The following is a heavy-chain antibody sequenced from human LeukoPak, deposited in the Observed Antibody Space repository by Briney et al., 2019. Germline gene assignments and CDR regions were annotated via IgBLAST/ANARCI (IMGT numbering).Heavy chain of an antibody. J-gene: IGHJ4*02. CDR3: ARVYRHDSSGYYLFDY. CDR1: GGSFSGYY. V-gene: IGHV4-31*11. D-gene: IGHD3-22*01. CDR2: IYYSGST. Sequence: SETLSLTCAVYGGSFSGYYWSWIHQHPGKGLEWIGYIYYSGSTYYNPSLKSRITISVDTSKNQFSLKLSSVTAADTAVYYCARVYRHDSSGYYLFDYWGQGTLVTVSS.